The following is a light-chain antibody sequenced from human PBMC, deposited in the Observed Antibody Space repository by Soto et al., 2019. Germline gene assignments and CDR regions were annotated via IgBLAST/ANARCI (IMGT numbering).Light chain of an antibody. CDR1: QSVTANF. CDR2: SAS. J-gene: IGKJ1*01. CDR3: QQYATSPWT. V-gene: IGKV3-20*01. Sequence: EIVLTQSPGTLSLSPGERATLSCRASQSVTANFLAWYHQKPGQAPRLLIHSASIRATGIPDRFSGSGSGTGFTLTISRLEPEDFAVYYCQQYATSPWTSGQGTKVEI.